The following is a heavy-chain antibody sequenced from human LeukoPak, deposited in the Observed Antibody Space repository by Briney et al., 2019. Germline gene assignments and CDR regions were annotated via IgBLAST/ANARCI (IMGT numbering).Heavy chain of an antibody. CDR3: ARDKRPNHYYVIGSHVDY. CDR2: INHSGST. Sequence: PSETLSLTCAVYGGSFSGYYWSWIRQPPGKGLEWVGEINHSGSTNSNPSLKSRVTISVDTSKNQFSLKLSSVTAAETAVYYCARDKRPNHYYVIGSHVDYWGQGTLVTVSS. D-gene: IGHD3-10*02. J-gene: IGHJ4*02. CDR1: GGSFSGYY. V-gene: IGHV4-34*01.